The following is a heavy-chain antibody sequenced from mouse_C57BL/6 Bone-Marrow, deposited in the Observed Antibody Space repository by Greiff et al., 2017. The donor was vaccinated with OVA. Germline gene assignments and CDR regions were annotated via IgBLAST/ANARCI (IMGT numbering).Heavy chain of an antibody. CDR3: ARSVPHYYNLDY. CDR1: GYSITSDY. D-gene: IGHD2-12*01. Sequence: EVKVVESGPGLAKPSQTLSLTCSVTGYSITSDYWNWIRKFPGNKLEYIGYISYSGSTYYNPSLKSRNSITRDTSKKQYYLQCNSVTTEDTATFYWARSVPHYYNLDYWGQGTTLTVSS. V-gene: IGHV3-8*01. CDR2: ISYSGST. J-gene: IGHJ2*01.